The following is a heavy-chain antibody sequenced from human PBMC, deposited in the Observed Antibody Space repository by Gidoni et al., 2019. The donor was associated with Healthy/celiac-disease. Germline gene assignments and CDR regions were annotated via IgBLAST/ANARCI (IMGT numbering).Heavy chain of an antibody. V-gene: IGHV3-23*01. CDR2: ISGRCGST. CDR1: GCTFSSSA. CDR3: AKGGGAYYYDSSGYPDAFDI. J-gene: IGHJ3*02. Sequence: EVQLLESGGGLVQPGGSLRLSCAASGCTFSSSAMSWVRQAPGKGLEWVSAISGRCGSTYYADSVKGRFTISRDNSKNTLYLQMNSLRAEDTAVYYCAKGGGAYYYDSSGYPDAFDIWGQGTMVTVSS. D-gene: IGHD3-22*01.